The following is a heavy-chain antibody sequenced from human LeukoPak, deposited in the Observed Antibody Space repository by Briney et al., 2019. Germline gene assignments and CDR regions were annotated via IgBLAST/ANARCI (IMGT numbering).Heavy chain of an antibody. CDR1: GYTFTDYY. V-gene: IGHV1-2*02. D-gene: IGHD5-12*01. Sequence: GASVKVSCKASGYTFTDYYIHWVRQAPGQGLEWMGWINSNSGATNYAQKFQGRVTMTRDTSISTAYMELTRLGSDDTAVYYCARDGSLGYWGQGTLATVAS. CDR2: INSNSGAT. CDR3: ARDGSLGY. J-gene: IGHJ4*02.